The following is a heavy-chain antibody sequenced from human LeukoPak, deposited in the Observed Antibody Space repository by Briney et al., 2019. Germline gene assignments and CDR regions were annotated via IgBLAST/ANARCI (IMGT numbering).Heavy chain of an antibody. CDR2: IRYDGSNK. J-gene: IGHJ6*03. D-gene: IGHD6-13*01. CDR1: GFTFSSYG. CDR3: AKVSRQQLVHSKRYYYYYYMDV. V-gene: IGHV3-30*02. Sequence: PGGSLRLSCAASGFTFSSYGMHWVRQAPGKGLEWVAFIRYDGSNKYYADSVKGRFTISRDNSKNTLYLQMNSLRAEDTAVYYCAKVSRQQLVHSKRYYYYYYMDVWGKGTTVTISS.